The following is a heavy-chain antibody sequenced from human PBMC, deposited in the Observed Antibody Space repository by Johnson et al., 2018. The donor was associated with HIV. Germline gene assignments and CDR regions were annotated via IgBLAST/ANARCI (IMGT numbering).Heavy chain of an antibody. J-gene: IGHJ3*02. CDR1: GFIVSSNY. Sequence: VQLVESGGGLVQPGGSLRLSCAASGFIVSSNYMSWVRQAPGKGLEWVSVLYSGGSTYYADSVKGRFTISRDNSKNTLYLQMNSLRAEDTAVYYCAKDNMVGANHDAFDIWGQGTMVTVSS. CDR3: AKDNMVGANHDAFDI. V-gene: IGHV3-66*02. D-gene: IGHD1-26*01. CDR2: LYSGGST.